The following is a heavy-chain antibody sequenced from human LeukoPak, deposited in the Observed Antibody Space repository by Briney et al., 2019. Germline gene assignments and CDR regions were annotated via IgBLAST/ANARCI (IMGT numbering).Heavy chain of an antibody. CDR2: INAGNGNT. V-gene: IGHV1-3*03. CDR3: ARDLIGGGAFDI. CDR1: GYTFTSYA. Sequence: ASVKVSCKASGYTFTSYAMHWVRQAPGQRLEGMGWINAGNGNTKYSQEFQGRVTITRDTSASTAYMELSSLRSEDMAVYYCARDLIGGGAFDIWGQGTMVTVSS. D-gene: IGHD3-10*01. J-gene: IGHJ3*02.